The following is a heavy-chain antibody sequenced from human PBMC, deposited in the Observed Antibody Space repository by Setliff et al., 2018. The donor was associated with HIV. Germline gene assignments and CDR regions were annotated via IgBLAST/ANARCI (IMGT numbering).Heavy chain of an antibody. D-gene: IGHD3-16*01. CDR2: ISHSGST. J-gene: IGHJ6*04. CDR1: GGSISSSSYY. Sequence: NPSETLSLTCTVSGGSISSSSYYWSWIRQPPGKRLEWIGDISHSGSTNYNPSLKSRVTISVDTSKKQFSLKLNSVTAADTAVYYCARGFGVMDVWAKGTTVTVSS. CDR3: ARGFGVMDV. V-gene: IGHV4-39*07.